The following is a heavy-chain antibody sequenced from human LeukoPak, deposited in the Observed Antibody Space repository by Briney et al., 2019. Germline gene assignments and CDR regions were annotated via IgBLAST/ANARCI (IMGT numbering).Heavy chain of an antibody. D-gene: IGHD6-13*01. V-gene: IGHV4-39*07. J-gene: IGHJ4*02. CDR3: ARDHINSSSWYGGRYFDY. Sequence: SETLSLTCTVSGGSISSSSYYWGWIRQPPGKGLEWIGSIYYSGSTYYNPSLKSRVTISVDTSKNQFSLKLSSVTAADTAVYYCARDHINSSSWYGGRYFDYWGQGALVTVSS. CDR2: IYYSGST. CDR1: GGSISSSSYY.